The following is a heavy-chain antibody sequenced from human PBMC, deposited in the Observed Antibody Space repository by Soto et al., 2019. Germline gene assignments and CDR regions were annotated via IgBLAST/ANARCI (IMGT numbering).Heavy chain of an antibody. CDR3: ARGDMVRGVTQFDY. CDR1: GGSISSGGYY. V-gene: IGHV4-31*03. CDR2: IYYSGST. J-gene: IGHJ4*02. Sequence: QVQLQESGPGLVKPSQTLSLTCTVSGGSISSGGYYWSWIRQHPGKGLEWIGYIYYSGSTYYNPSLKSRVTIAVYTSKNQFSLKLSSVTAADTAVYYCARGDMVRGVTQFDYWGQGTLVTVSS. D-gene: IGHD3-10*01.